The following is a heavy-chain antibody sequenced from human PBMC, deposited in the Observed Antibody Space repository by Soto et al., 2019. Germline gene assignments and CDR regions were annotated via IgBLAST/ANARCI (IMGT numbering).Heavy chain of an antibody. CDR2: VSSTGST. J-gene: IGHJ3*02. CDR1: GASITQYY. V-gene: IGHV4-59*01. CDR3: ARVWGGAFDI. D-gene: IGHD3-10*01. Sequence: PSETLSLTCTVSGASITQYYWNWIRQSPGKGLEWIVSVSSTGSTVYNPSLTSRVTVSLDTSKNQFSLTLSSVTAADTAVYHCARVWGGAFDIWGQGTIVTVSS.